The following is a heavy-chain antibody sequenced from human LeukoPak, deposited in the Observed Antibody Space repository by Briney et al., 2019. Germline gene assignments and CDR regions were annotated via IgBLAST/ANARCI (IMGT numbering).Heavy chain of an antibody. Sequence: PSETLSLTCTVSGGSISSYYWSWIRQPPGKGLEWIGDIYYSGSTNYNPSLKSRVTISVDTSKNQFSLKLSSVTAADTAVYYCARGAPYYDILTGYYKDDAFDIWGQGTMVTVSS. V-gene: IGHV4-59*08. CDR2: IYYSGST. D-gene: IGHD3-9*01. J-gene: IGHJ3*02. CDR3: ARGAPYYDILTGYYKDDAFDI. CDR1: GGSISSYY.